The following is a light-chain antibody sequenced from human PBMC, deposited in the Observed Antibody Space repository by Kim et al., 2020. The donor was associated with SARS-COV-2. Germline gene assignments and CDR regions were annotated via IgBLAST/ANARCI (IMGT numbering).Light chain of an antibody. CDR2: MGS. Sequence: SISAGCTQSLVYGGGNTYVGWFQRRPSQSPRRLINMGSGRDAAVPDGFSGSVSGTDFSLTISRVEAEDVRVYYCMQTSHWPYSFGQGTKLEI. J-gene: IGKJ2*03. V-gene: IGKV2-30*01. CDR3: MQTSHWPYS. CDR1: QSLVYGGGNTY.